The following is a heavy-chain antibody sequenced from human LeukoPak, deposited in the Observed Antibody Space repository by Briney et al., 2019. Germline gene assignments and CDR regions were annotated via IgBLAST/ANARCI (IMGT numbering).Heavy chain of an antibody. CDR3: ARSGLTCSGGSCYGDDY. Sequence: PGGSLRLSCAASGFTVSSNYMSWVRQAPGKGLEWVSLIYSGGSTYYSDSVKGRFTISRDNSKNTLYLQMNSLRAEDTAVYYCARSGLTCSGGSCYGDDYWGQGTLVTVSS. V-gene: IGHV3-53*01. CDR1: GFTVSSNY. J-gene: IGHJ4*02. D-gene: IGHD2-15*01. CDR2: IYSGGST.